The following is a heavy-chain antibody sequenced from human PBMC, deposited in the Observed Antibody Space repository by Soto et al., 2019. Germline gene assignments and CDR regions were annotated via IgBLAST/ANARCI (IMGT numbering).Heavy chain of an antibody. Sequence: GGSLRLSCAASGFTFSSYGMHWVRQAPGKGLEWVAVISYDGSNKYYADSVKGRFTISRDNSKNTLYLQMNSLRAEDTAVYYCATLYDYGDYSDYWGQGTLVTVSS. V-gene: IGHV3-30*03. D-gene: IGHD4-17*01. CDR1: GFTFSSYG. CDR2: ISYDGSNK. CDR3: ATLYDYGDYSDY. J-gene: IGHJ4*02.